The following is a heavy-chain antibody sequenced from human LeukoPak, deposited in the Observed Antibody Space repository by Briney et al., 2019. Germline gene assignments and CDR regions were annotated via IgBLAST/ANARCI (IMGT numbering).Heavy chain of an antibody. V-gene: IGHV3-74*01. Sequence: GGSLRLSCAASGFTFSNAWMHWVRQAPGKGLVWVSRINSDGSSTSYADSVKGRFTISRDNAKNTLYLQMNSLRAEDTAVYYCARDCSSTSCYVRGYDYWGQGTLVTVSS. CDR1: GFTFSNAW. D-gene: IGHD2-2*01. J-gene: IGHJ4*02. CDR3: ARDCSSTSCYVRGYDY. CDR2: INSDGSST.